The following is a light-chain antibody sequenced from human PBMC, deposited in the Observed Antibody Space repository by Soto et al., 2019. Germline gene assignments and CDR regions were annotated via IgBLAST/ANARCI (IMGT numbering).Light chain of an antibody. CDR3: QQYFNWPLTWT. J-gene: IGKJ1*01. V-gene: IGKV3-15*01. Sequence: EIELTQSPATLSVSAGGTVTLPCRASQSIRTNVAWYQQIPGQAPRLLVYGASTRATGVPARFSGSGSGIEFTLTISSLQSEDSAFYYCQQYFNWPLTWTFGPGTKVQIK. CDR2: GAS. CDR1: QSIRTN.